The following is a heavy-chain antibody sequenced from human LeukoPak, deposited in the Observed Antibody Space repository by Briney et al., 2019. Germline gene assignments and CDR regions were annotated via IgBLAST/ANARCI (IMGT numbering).Heavy chain of an antibody. Sequence: PGGSLRLSCAASGFTFSNAWMSWVRQAPGKGLEWVGRIKSKTDGGTTDYAAPVKGRFTISRDDSKNTLYLQMNSLETEDTAVYYCTTNLGGYCSSTSCYSFGYWGQGTLVTVSS. CDR2: IKSKTDGGTT. J-gene: IGHJ4*02. CDR1: GFTFSNAW. CDR3: TTNLGGYCSSTSCYSFGY. D-gene: IGHD2-2*02. V-gene: IGHV3-15*01.